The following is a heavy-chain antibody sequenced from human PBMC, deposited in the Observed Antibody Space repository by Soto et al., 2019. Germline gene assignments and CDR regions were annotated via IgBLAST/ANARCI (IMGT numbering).Heavy chain of an antibody. CDR3: ATHCSGGSCLDY. J-gene: IGHJ4*02. CDR1: GFTFSSYG. V-gene: IGHV3-30*03. D-gene: IGHD2-15*01. Sequence: GGSLRLSCAASGFTFSSYGMHWVRQAPGKGLEWVAVISYDGSNKYYADSVKGRFTISRDNSKNTLYLQMNSLRAEDTAVYYCATHCSGGSCLDYWGQGTLVTVSS. CDR2: ISYDGSNK.